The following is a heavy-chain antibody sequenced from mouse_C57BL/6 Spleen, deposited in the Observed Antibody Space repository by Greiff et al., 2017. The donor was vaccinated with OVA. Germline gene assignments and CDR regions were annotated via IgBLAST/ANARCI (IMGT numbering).Heavy chain of an antibody. J-gene: IGHJ3*01. CDR2: IRSGGST. V-gene: IGHV2-2*01. CDR3: ARKYYSNYGWLAD. Sequence: QVQLMESGPGLVQPSQTLSITCTVSGYSFTSYGVHWVRQSPGKGLEWLGVIRSGGSTDYNTAFISRLSTSKDNSMSQVFFKMNRLQADDTAIYYCARKYYSNYGWLADWGQGTLVTVAA. D-gene: IGHD2-5*01. CDR1: GYSFTSYG.